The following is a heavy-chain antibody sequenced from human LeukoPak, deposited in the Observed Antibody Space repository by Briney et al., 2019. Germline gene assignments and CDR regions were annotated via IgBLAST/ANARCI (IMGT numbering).Heavy chain of an antibody. CDR2: IKQDGSEK. CDR1: GFTFSSYW. J-gene: IGHJ3*02. D-gene: IGHD3-9*01. Sequence: GGSLRLSCAAPGFTFSSYWMSWVRQAPGKGLEWVANIKQDGSEKYYVDSVKGRFTISRDNAKNSLYLQMNSLRAEDTAVYYCAREQGLRYFPQTWDASPPDAFDIWGQGTMVTVSS. V-gene: IGHV3-7*01. CDR3: AREQGLRYFPQTWDASPPDAFDI.